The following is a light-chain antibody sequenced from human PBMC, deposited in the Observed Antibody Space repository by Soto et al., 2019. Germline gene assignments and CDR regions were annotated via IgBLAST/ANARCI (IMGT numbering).Light chain of an antibody. CDR3: QQAHSFPHT. J-gene: IGKJ2*01. CDR2: AES. Sequence: DIQLTQSPSSVSASVGDRVTIICRASPGISSWLAWYQQKPGKAPELLIYAESNLQSGVPSRFSGSGSGTDFTLTSSILEPEEFATSFCQQAHSFPHTFGQGPKLDIK. CDR1: PGISSW. V-gene: IGKV1-12*01.